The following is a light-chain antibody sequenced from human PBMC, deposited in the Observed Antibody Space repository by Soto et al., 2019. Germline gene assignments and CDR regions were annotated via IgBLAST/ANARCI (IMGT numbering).Light chain of an antibody. CDR2: DAS. V-gene: IGKV1-5*01. Sequence: DIKMSQSPSSLSASVGDRVTITCRASQSISSYLNWYQQKPGKAPKLLIYDASSLESGVPSRFSGSGSGTEFTLTISSLQPDDFATYYCQQYNSYSTFGQGTRLEI. J-gene: IGKJ5*01. CDR3: QQYNSYST. CDR1: QSISSY.